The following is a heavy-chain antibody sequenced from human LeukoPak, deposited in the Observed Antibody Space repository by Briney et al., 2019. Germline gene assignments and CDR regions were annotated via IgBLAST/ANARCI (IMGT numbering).Heavy chain of an antibody. Sequence: GGSLRLSCEASGLIFSNKWLHWVRQAPGKGLVWISGINNEGSATYYADSVKGRFTISRDNSKNTLYLQMNSLRAEDTAVYYCAKGRIAVAGTWDYYYYGMDVWGQGTTVTVSS. V-gene: IGHV3-74*01. CDR1: GLIFSNKW. CDR3: AKGRIAVAGTWDYYYYGMDV. D-gene: IGHD6-19*01. CDR2: INNEGSAT. J-gene: IGHJ6*02.